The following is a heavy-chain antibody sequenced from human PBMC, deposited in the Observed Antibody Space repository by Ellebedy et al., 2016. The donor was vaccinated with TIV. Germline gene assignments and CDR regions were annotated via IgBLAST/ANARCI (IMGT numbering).Heavy chain of an antibody. CDR2: IHGYGGSK. V-gene: IGHV3-23*01. J-gene: IGHJ4*02. CDR1: GFTFSSYA. CDR3: VTRPGIAVAGGVY. D-gene: IGHD6-19*01. Sequence: GESLKISCAASGFTFSSYAMSWVRQAPGKGLEWVSAIHGYGGSKYYVDSVKGRFTISRDNSKNTLYLQMKSLRAEDTAVYYCVTRPGIAVAGGVYWGQGTLVTVSS.